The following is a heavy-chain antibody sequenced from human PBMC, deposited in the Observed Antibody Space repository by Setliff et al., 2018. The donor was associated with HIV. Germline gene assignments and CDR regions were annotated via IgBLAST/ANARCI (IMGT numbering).Heavy chain of an antibody. D-gene: IGHD2-2*01. CDR1: GGTFGIYG. J-gene: IGHJ6*01. V-gene: IGHV1-69*05. CDR3: ARESACSSTSCYVRWGDGMDV. Sequence: SVKVSCKASGGTFGIYGISWVRQAPGQGLEWMGGTIPMFGTANYAQKFQGRVTITTDESTNTGYMELSSLRSEDTAVYYCARESACSSTSCYVRWGDGMDVWGQGTTVTVS. CDR2: TIPMFGTA.